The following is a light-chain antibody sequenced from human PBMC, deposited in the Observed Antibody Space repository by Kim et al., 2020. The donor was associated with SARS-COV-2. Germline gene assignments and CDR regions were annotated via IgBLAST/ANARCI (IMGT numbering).Light chain of an antibody. CDR2: VAT. CDR1: RDVRHS. Sequence: SVEERVSIACQGSRDVRHSINRCQRKPGKAPSLLMKVATTLEKGVPSRFSGGGYGTEFTLTISSLQPEDIGTYYCQQCEKVPITFGAGTRLEIK. CDR3: QQCEKVPIT. J-gene: IGKJ5*01. V-gene: IGKV1-33*01.